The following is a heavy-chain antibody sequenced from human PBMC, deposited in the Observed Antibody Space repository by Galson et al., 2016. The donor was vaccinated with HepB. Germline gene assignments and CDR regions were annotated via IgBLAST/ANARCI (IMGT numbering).Heavy chain of an antibody. Sequence: SLRLSCAASGITFSYYAMHWVRQAPGKGLEWVAVISYDGSNKYYADSVKGRFTISRDNSKNTLYLQMNSLRAEDTAVYYCARDLSPDGRGWRGGWFDPWGQGTLVTVSS. D-gene: IGHD6-19*01. CDR1: GITFSYYA. V-gene: IGHV3-30-3*01. CDR2: ISYDGSNK. J-gene: IGHJ5*02. CDR3: ARDLSPDGRGWRGGWFDP.